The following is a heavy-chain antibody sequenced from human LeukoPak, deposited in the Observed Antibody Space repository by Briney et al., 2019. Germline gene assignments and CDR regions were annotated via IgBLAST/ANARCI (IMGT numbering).Heavy chain of an antibody. V-gene: IGHV1-2*02. Sequence: GASVKVSCKASGYTFTGYYMHWVRQAPGQGLEWMGWINPNSGGTNYAQKFQGRVTMTRDTSISTAYMELSRLRSDDTAVYYCARDLARYYYDSRTVTDYWGQGTLVTVSS. D-gene: IGHD3-22*01. CDR1: GYTFTGYY. CDR3: ARDLARYYYDSRTVTDY. J-gene: IGHJ4*02. CDR2: INPNSGGT.